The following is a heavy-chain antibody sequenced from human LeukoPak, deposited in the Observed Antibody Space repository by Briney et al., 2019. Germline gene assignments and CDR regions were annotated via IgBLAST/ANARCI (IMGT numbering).Heavy chain of an antibody. CDR1: GFTFSGSA. V-gene: IGHV3-73*01. CDR3: TKGKWGYPFDY. J-gene: IGHJ4*02. CDR2: IRSKTNNYAT. Sequence: GGSLRLSCAASGFTFSGSAMHWVRQASGKGLEWVGRIRSKTNNYATAYAASVKGSFTISRDDSKNTAYLQMNSLKTDDTAVYFCTKGKWGYPFDYWGQGTLVTVSS. D-gene: IGHD1-26*01.